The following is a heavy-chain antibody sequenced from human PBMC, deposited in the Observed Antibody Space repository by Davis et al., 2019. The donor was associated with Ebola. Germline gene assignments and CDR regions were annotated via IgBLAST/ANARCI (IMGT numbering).Heavy chain of an antibody. CDR1: GFTFSSYW. D-gene: IGHD3-22*01. CDR3: ARGPAVTMIVVVITSDAFDI. CDR2: INRDGSTT. Sequence: GESLKISCAASGFTFSSYWMHWVRQAPGKGLVWVSCINRDGSTTTYADSVKGRFTISRDNAKNSLYLQMNSLRDEDTAVYYCARGPAVTMIVVVITSDAFDIWGQGTMVTVSS. V-gene: IGHV3-74*03. J-gene: IGHJ3*02.